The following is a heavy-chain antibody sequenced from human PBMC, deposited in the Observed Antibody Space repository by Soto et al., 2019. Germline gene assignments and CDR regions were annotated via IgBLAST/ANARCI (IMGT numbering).Heavy chain of an antibody. CDR2: ISWNSGSI. CDR3: AKEDTAMSLGD. J-gene: IGHJ4*02. D-gene: IGHD5-18*01. Sequence: EVQLVESGGGLVQPGRSLRLSCAASGFTFDDYAMHWVRQAPGKGLEWVSGISWNSGSIGYADSVKGRFTISRDNAKNSLYLQMNSLRAEDTALYYCAKEDTAMSLGDWGQGTLVTVSS. CDR1: GFTFDDYA. V-gene: IGHV3-9*01.